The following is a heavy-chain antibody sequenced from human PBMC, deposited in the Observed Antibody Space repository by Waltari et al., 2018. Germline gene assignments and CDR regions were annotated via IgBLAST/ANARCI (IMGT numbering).Heavy chain of an antibody. CDR3: AKSDRFGGVVVGFDY. J-gene: IGHJ4*02. Sequence: EVQLVESGGGLVQPGGSLRLSCAASGLDFSNSAMSMVSQAPGKGLEWVSAISGSGGNTYYADSVKGRFTISRDNSKNTGYLQMNSLRAEDTAVYYCAKSDRFGGVVVGFDYWGQGTLVTVSS. CDR2: ISGSGGNT. CDR1: GLDFSNSA. V-gene: IGHV3-23*04. D-gene: IGHD3-16*02.